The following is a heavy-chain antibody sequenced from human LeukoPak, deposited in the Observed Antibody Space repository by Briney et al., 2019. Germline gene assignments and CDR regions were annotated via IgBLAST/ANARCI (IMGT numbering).Heavy chain of an antibody. CDR3: ARGGYYGSGNDFRFDP. CDR2: IYYSGST. J-gene: IGHJ5*02. V-gene: IGHV4-61*01. CDR1: GGSISSSSYY. Sequence: PSETLSLTYTVSGGSISSSSYYWSWIRQPPGKGLEWIGHIYYSGSTNYKPSLKSRVTISVDTSKNQFSLKLSSVTAADTAVYYCARGGYYGSGNDFRFDPWGQGTLVTVSS. D-gene: IGHD3-10*01.